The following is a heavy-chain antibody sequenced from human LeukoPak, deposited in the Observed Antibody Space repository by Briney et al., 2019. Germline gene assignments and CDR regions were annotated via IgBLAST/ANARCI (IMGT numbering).Heavy chain of an antibody. V-gene: IGHV4-34*01. CDR3: ARDAPHGCSSTSCYLAGYGMDV. J-gene: IGHJ6*02. CDR1: GGSFSGYY. CDR2: INHSGST. Sequence: SETLSLTCAVYGGSFSGYYWSWIRQPPGKGLEWIGEINHSGSTNHNPSLKSRVTISVDTSKNQFSLKLSSVTAADTAVYYCARDAPHGCSSTSCYLAGYGMDVWGQGTTVTVSS. D-gene: IGHD2-2*01.